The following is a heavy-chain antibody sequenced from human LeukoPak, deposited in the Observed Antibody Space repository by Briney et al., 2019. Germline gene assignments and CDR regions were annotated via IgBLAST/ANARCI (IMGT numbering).Heavy chain of an antibody. V-gene: IGHV4-61*08. CDR2: INYSGST. J-gene: IGHJ4*02. CDR1: AGSVSSGGYY. Sequence: KPSETLSLTCTVSAGSVSSGGYYWSWIRQPPGKGLEWIGYINYSGSTNYNPSLKSRVTISIDTSKNQFSLKLSSVTAADTAVYYCARQPSYRYYFDYWGQGTLVTVSS. D-gene: IGHD1-26*01. CDR3: ARQPSYRYYFDY.